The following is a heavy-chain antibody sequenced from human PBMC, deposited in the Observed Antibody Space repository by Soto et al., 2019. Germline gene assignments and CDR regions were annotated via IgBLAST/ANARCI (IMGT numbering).Heavy chain of an antibody. V-gene: IGHV2-5*02. D-gene: IGHD3-10*01. Sequence: GLDLEWLALIYWDDDKRYSPSLKSRLTITKDTSKNQVVLTMTNMDPVDTTTYYCTHRRSHGSGSYYNSWGQGTLVTVSS. CDR3: THRRSHGSGSYYNS. J-gene: IGHJ4*02. CDR2: IYWDDDK.